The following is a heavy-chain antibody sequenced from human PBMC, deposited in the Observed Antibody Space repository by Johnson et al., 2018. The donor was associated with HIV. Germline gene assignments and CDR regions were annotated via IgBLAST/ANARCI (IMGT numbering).Heavy chain of an antibody. D-gene: IGHD3-10*01. CDR1: GFTFSSYG. CDR3: AKPKTGIDAFDI. V-gene: IGHV3-33*06. Sequence: QVQVVESGGGVVQPGRSLRLSCAASGFTFSSYGMHWVRQAPGKGLEWVAVIWYDGSNKYYADSVKGRFTISRDNSKNTLYLQMNSLRVEDTAVYYCAKPKTGIDAFDIWGQGTMVTVSS. CDR2: IWYDGSNK. J-gene: IGHJ3*02.